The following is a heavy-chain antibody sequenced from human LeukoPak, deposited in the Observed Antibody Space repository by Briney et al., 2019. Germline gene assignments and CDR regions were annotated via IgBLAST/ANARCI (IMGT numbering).Heavy chain of an antibody. Sequence: SETLSLTCAVYGGSFSGYYWSWIRQPPGKGLEWIREINHSGSTNYNPSLKSRVTISVDTSKNQFSLKLSSVTAADTAAYYCARVRAVATIRYNWFDPWGQGTLVTVSS. D-gene: IGHD5-12*01. CDR2: INHSGST. J-gene: IGHJ5*02. CDR3: ARVRAVATIRYNWFDP. V-gene: IGHV4-34*01. CDR1: GGSFSGYY.